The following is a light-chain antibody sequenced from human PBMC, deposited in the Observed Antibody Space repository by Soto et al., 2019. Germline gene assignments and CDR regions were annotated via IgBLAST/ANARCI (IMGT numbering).Light chain of an antibody. Sequence: DMQMTQSPSTLSASEGDRVTITCLASQSISTWLAWYQQKPGKAPNVLISDASTLESGVPSRFSGSGSGTEFTLTISSLQPDDFATYYCHEYETYSGTFGQGTKVESK. V-gene: IGKV1-5*01. CDR1: QSISTW. CDR2: DAS. J-gene: IGKJ1*01. CDR3: HEYETYSGT.